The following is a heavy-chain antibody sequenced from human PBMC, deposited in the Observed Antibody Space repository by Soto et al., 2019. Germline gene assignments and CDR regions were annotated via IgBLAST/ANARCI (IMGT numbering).Heavy chain of an antibody. CDR3: ARGPYSYGHGPLDF. Sequence: QVILVESGGGVVQPGRSLRLSCAASGFTFSGYAMHWVRQTPGKGLEWVAVISFDGSNKFYADSVKGRFTISRDNSKNTLDLQMTSLRAEDTAVFYCARGPYSYGHGPLDFWGQGTLVTVSS. J-gene: IGHJ4*02. V-gene: IGHV3-30*03. D-gene: IGHD5-18*01. CDR2: ISFDGSNK. CDR1: GFTFSGYA.